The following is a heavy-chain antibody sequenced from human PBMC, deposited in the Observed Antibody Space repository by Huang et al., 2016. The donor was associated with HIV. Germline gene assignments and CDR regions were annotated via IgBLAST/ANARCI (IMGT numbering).Heavy chain of an antibody. CDR2: ISYDGRSD. CDR1: GFIFNNFG. CDR3: AKESRWFSDFDQ. J-gene: IGHJ5*02. V-gene: IGHV3-30*18. Sequence: QVQLVESGGGVVQPGTSLRLSCTASGFIFNNFGMHWVRQAPGKGLEWVAVISYDGRSDRYSDSVKGRFTISRDNDKNTLSLEMNRLRHDDTAVYYCAKESRWFSDFDQWGQGTLVTVSS. D-gene: IGHD2-15*01.